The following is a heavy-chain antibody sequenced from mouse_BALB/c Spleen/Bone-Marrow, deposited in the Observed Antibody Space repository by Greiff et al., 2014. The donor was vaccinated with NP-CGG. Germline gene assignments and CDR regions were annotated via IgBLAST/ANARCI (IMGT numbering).Heavy chain of an antibody. D-gene: IGHD2-3*01. CDR3: ARRWLPYAMDY. J-gene: IGHJ4*01. V-gene: IGHV1-14*01. CDR2: INPYNDGT. Sequence: LVESGPELVKPGASVKMSCKASGYTFTSYIMHWVKQKPGQGLEWIGYINPYNDGTKYNEKFKGKATLTSDKSSSTAYMELSSLTSEDSAVYYCARRWLPYAMDYWGQGTSVTVS. CDR1: GYTFTSYI.